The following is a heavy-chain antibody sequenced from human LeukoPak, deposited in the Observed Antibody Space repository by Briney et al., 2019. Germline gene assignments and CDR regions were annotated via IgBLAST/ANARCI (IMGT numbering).Heavy chain of an antibody. CDR1: GFTLSDHY. CDR3: APLSPLD. Sequence: PGGSLRLSCGASGFTLSDHYIDWVRHAPGNGLESFGRSRDKANSYSTEYAASVKGSFTISRDDSKNSLYLQMNSLKTEDTAVYYCAPLSPLDWGQGTLVTVSS. J-gene: IGHJ4*02. CDR2: SRDKANSYST. V-gene: IGHV3-72*01.